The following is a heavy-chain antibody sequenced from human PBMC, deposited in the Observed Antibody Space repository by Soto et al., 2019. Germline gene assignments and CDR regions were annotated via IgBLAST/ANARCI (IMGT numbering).Heavy chain of an antibody. Sequence: EVHLVQSGAEVKKPGESLKISCKGSGYRFTDYWIGWVRQMPEKGLEWMGIINPGDSDTRFSPSFQGQVTISADKSIRTAYLQGSSLKASDTAMYYCARPSSNGGWGLLDYWGQGSLVTVSS. J-gene: IGHJ4*02. V-gene: IGHV5-51*01. CDR3: ARPSSNGGWGLLDY. D-gene: IGHD6-19*01. CDR1: GYRFTDYW. CDR2: INPGDSDT.